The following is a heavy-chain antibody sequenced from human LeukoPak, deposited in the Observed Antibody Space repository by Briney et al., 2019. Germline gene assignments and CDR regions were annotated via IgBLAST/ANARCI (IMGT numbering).Heavy chain of an antibody. Sequence: GGSLRLSCAASGFTFSAYAMTWVRQAPGKGLEWVSTISGGGGSTYYADSVKGRFTISRDNSKNTLYLQVNSLRAEDTAVYYCAKGGKWDVTPFDYWGQGTLVTVSS. CDR3: AKGGKWDVTPFDY. CDR1: GFTFSAYA. D-gene: IGHD1-26*01. J-gene: IGHJ4*02. CDR2: ISGGGGST. V-gene: IGHV3-23*01.